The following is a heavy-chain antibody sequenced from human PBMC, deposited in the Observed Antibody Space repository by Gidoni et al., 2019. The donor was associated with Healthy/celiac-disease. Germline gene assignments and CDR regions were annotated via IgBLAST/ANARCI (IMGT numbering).Heavy chain of an antibody. CDR3: ARAPVVPAAMFDP. J-gene: IGHJ5*02. V-gene: IGHV2-26*01. Sequence: QVTLKESGPVLVKPTETLTLTCTVSGFSLSNARMGVSWIRQPPGKALEWLAHIFSNDEKSYSTSLKSRLTISKDTSKSQVVLTMTNMDPVDTATYYCARAPVVPAAMFDPWGQGTLVTVSS. CDR1: GFSLSNARMG. CDR2: IFSNDEK. D-gene: IGHD2-2*01.